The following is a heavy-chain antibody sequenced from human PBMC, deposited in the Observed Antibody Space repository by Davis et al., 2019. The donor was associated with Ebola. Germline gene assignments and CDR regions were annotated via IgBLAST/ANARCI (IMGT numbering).Heavy chain of an antibody. D-gene: IGHD3-22*01. V-gene: IGHV1-24*01. CDR2: FDPKDVVR. CDR1: GHALTEIS. CDR3: ASGEYSSVYYLDAFDF. Sequence: AASVKVSCKVSGHALTEISIHWVRQVPGRGLEWMGGFDPKDVVRIYAQKFQGRVTVTEDTSTDTAYMELSSLTSEDTAMYYCASGEYSSVYYLDAFDFWGQGTQVTVSS. J-gene: IGHJ3*01.